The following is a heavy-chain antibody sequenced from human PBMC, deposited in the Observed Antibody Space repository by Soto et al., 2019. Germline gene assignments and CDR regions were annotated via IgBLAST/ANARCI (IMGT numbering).Heavy chain of an antibody. D-gene: IGHD6-6*01. CDR3: ARQDSDSSRYWGLDV. V-gene: IGHV6-1*01. CDR1: GDSVSANRGA. J-gene: IGHJ6*02. CDR2: TYYRSKWYN. Sequence: PSQTLSLTCTISGDSVSANRGAWNWIRQSPSRGLEWLGRTYYRSKWYNDYAVSMKNRITINPDTSKNQFSLQLNSVTPEETAVYYCARQDSDSSRYWGLDVWGQGTTVTVSS.